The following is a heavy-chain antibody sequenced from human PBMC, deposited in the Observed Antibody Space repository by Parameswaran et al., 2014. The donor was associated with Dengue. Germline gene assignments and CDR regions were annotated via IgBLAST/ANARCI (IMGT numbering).Heavy chain of an antibody. CDR3: MVEMATVTDYVDY. D-gene: IGHD5-24*01. Sequence: VRQMPGKGLEWVAVISYDASEKYYADSVKGRFAISRDNSNNALFLQMNNLRPEDTGVYYSMVEMATVTDYVDYWGQGTLVTVSS. CDR2: ISYDASEK. V-gene: IGHV3-30*03. J-gene: IGHJ4*02.